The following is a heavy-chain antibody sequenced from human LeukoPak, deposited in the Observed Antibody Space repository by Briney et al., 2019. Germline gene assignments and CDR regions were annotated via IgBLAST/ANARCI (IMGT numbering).Heavy chain of an antibody. V-gene: IGHV1-58*02. Sequence: SVKVSCKASGFTYTSSAMQWVRQARGQRLEWIGWIVVGSGNTNYAQKFQERVTITRDMSTSTAYMELSSLRSEDTAVYYCAADSGYCSGGRCYGAWGQGTLVTVSS. D-gene: IGHD2-15*01. CDR1: GFTYTSSA. CDR3: AADSGYCSGGRCYGA. CDR2: IVVGSGNT. J-gene: IGHJ4*02.